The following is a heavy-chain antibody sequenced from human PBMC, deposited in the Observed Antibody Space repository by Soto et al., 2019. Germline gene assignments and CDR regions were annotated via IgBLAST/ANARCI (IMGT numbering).Heavy chain of an antibody. V-gene: IGHV5-51*06. Sequence: ECLKISVKGCGYSFTSYWIGWVRQIPGKGLEWMGIIYPCDSDTRYSPSFQGQGTIAADKSIITAYLQWRSLKASDTAMYYCARRIAVAGTETLDYWGHGTLVTVSS. CDR3: ARRIAVAGTETLDY. CDR1: GYSFTSYW. D-gene: IGHD6-19*01. J-gene: IGHJ4*01. CDR2: IYPCDSDT.